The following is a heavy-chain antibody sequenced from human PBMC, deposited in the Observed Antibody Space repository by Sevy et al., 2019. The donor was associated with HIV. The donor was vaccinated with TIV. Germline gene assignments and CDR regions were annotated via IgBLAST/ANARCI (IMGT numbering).Heavy chain of an antibody. CDR2: INTNTGNP. D-gene: IGHD3-10*01. V-gene: IGHV7-4-1*02. Sequence: ASVKVSCKASGYTFITYAMNWVRQAPGQRLEWMGWINTNTGNPTYAQGFTGRFVFSLDTSVSTAYLQISSLKAEDTAVYYCARDITMVRGVPRWFDPWGQGTLVTVSS. CDR1: GYTFITYA. J-gene: IGHJ5*02. CDR3: ARDITMVRGVPRWFDP.